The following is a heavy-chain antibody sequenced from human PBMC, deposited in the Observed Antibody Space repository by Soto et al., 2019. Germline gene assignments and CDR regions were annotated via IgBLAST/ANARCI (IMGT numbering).Heavy chain of an antibody. CDR3: ARVMDSGYDGGLNFDY. V-gene: IGHV1-46*03. CDR1: GYTFTSYY. CDR2: INPSGGST. Sequence: ASVKVSCKASGYTFTSYYMHWVRQAPGQGLEGMGLINPSGGSTSDARKFQGRVTMTRDTSTSTVYMELSSPRSEDTAVYYCARVMDSGYDGGLNFDYWGQGTLVTVSS. D-gene: IGHD5-12*01. J-gene: IGHJ4*02.